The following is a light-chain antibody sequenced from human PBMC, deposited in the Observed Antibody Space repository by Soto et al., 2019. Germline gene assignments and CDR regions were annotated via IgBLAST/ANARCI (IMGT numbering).Light chain of an antibody. CDR1: QDIYIY. Sequence: DIQMTQSPAALSVSVGERVTITCQASQDIYIYLNWYQQKQGEAPNLLIYDASNLEAGVPSRFSGSGSGTHFTLTITSLLLEDIATYYCQQYDTLPPFTFGPGTRLDLK. CDR3: QQYDTLPPFT. CDR2: DAS. J-gene: IGKJ2*01. V-gene: IGKV1-33*01.